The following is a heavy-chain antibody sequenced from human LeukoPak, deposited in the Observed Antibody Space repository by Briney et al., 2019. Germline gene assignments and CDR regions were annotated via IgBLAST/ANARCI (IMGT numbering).Heavy chain of an antibody. D-gene: IGHD5-24*01. CDR1: GGSFSGYY. CDR3: ARVPSGATEVGFIDY. CDR2: INHSGST. Sequence: SETLSLTCAVYGGSFSGYYWSWIRQPPGKGLEWIGEINHSGSTNYNPSLKSRVTISVDTSKNQFSLKLSSVTAADTAVYYCARVPSGATEVGFIDYWGQGTLVTVSS. V-gene: IGHV4-34*01. J-gene: IGHJ4*02.